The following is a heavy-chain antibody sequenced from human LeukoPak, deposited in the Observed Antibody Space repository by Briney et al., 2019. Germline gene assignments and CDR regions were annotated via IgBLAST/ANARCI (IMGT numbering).Heavy chain of an antibody. CDR3: AKDDQYQLLSGYFDY. Sequence: QPGGSLRLSCAASGFTFSSYAMSWVRQAPGKGLEWVSAISGSGGSTYYADSVKGQFTISRDNSKNTLYLQMNSLRAEDTAVYYCAKDDQYQLLSGYFDYWGQGTLVTVSS. D-gene: IGHD2-2*01. CDR1: GFTFSSYA. J-gene: IGHJ4*02. CDR2: ISGSGGST. V-gene: IGHV3-23*01.